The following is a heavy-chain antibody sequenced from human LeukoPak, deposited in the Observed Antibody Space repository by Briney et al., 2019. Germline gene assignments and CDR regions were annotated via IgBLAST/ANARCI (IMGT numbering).Heavy chain of an antibody. Sequence: KSGGSLRLSCAASGFTFSSYEMNWVRQAPGKGLEWVGRIKSKTDGGTTDYAAPVKGRFTISRDDSKNTLYLQMNSLKTEDTAVYYCTTDPHYGDYPYWGQGTLVTVSS. V-gene: IGHV3-15*01. D-gene: IGHD4-17*01. CDR1: GFTFSSYE. CDR2: IKSKTDGGTT. J-gene: IGHJ4*02. CDR3: TTDPHYGDYPY.